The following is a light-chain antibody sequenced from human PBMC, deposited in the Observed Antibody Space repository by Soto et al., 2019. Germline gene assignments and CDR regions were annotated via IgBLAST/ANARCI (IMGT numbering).Light chain of an antibody. CDR1: QSVNSDY. CDR3: LHYGGSPLP. J-gene: IGKJ5*01. V-gene: IGKV3-20*01. CDR2: GAS. Sequence: EIGLTQSPGTLSLSPGERATLSCRASQSVNSDYLAWFQQKPGQAPRLLIYGASTRTTGIPDRFSGSGSGTDFTLTIGRLEPGDFAVYYCLHYGGSPLPFGQGTRLAIK.